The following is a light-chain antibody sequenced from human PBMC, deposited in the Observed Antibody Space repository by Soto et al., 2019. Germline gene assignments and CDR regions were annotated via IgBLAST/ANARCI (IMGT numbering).Light chain of an antibody. V-gene: IGLV2-14*01. Sequence: QSALTQPASVSGSPGQSITISCTGTSSDIGGFNYVSWYQQHPGTAPKLIIYEVSNRPSGISNRFSGSKSGNTASLTISGLQPEDEADYYCTAWDDSLNGLIFGGGTKVTVL. CDR1: SSDIGGFNY. J-gene: IGLJ2*01. CDR3: TAWDDSLNGLI. CDR2: EVS.